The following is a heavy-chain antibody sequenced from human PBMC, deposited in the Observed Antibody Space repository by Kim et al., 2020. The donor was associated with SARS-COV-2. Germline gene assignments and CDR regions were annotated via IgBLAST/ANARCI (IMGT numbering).Heavy chain of an antibody. Sequence: SVKGRFTISRDNAKKSLYLQMNSLRAEDTALYYCARVTSGLSYYDRPFDPWGQGTLVTVSS. V-gene: IGHV3-20*03. J-gene: IGHJ5*02. D-gene: IGHD3-22*01. CDR3: ARVTSGLSYYDRPFDP.